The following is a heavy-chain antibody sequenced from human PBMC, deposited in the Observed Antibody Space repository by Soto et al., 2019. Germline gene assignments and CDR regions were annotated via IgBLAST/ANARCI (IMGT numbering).Heavy chain of an antibody. CDR2: IYSGGST. V-gene: IGHV3-NL1*01. CDR1: GFTFSSYA. J-gene: IGHJ4*02. D-gene: IGHD3-22*01. CDR3: AKGADSSGYYNFDY. Sequence: PGGSLRLSCAASGFTFSSYAMHWVRQAPGKGLEWVAVIYSGGSTYYADSVKGRFTISRDNSKNTLYLQMNSLRAEDTAVYYCAKGADSSGYYNFDYWGQGTLVTVSS.